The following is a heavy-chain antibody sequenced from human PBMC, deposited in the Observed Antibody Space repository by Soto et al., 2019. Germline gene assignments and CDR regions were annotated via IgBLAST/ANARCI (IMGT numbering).Heavy chain of an antibody. CDR3: ARTTTSRSVNAFDI. J-gene: IGHJ3*02. CDR2: IYYSGST. CDR1: GGSISGYY. Sequence: PSETLSLTCTFSGGSISGYYWSLIRQPPGKGLEWIGYIYYSGSTNYNPSLKSRVTISVDTSKNQFSLKLSSVTAADTAVYYCARTTTSRSVNAFDIWGQGTMVTVSS. D-gene: IGHD4-17*01. V-gene: IGHV4-59*01.